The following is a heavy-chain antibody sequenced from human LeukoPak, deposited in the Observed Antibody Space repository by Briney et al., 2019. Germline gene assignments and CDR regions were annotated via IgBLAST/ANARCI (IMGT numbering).Heavy chain of an antibody. J-gene: IGHJ6*03. V-gene: IGHV3-23*01. D-gene: IGHD2-2*01. CDR2: LSASGGST. CDR3: AKDGGYCSSTSCYLYYMDV. CDR1: GFTFSSYA. Sequence: GGSLRLSCAASGFTFSSYAMSWVRQAPGKGLEWVSALSASGGSTFYADSVKGRFTISRDNSKNTLYLQMNSLRAEDTAVYYCAKDGGYCSSTSCYLYYMDVWAEGTTVTVSS.